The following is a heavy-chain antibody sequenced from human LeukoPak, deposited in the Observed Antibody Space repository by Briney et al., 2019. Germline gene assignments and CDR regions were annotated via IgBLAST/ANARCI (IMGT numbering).Heavy chain of an antibody. CDR2: ISSSSSTI. CDR3: AKPTRGSGSFLIEY. CDR1: GFTFSSYS. D-gene: IGHD1-26*01. V-gene: IGHV3-48*01. J-gene: IGHJ4*02. Sequence: PGGSLRLSCAASGFTFSSYSMNWVRQAPGKGLEWVSYISSSSSTIYYADSVKGRFTISRDNAKNSLYLQMNSLRAEDTAVYYCAKPTRGSGSFLIEYWGQGTLVTVSS.